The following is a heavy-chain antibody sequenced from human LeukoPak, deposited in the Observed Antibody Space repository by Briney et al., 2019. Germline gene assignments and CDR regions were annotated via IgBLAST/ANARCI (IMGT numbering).Heavy chain of an antibody. D-gene: IGHD3-3*01. CDR2: IYYSGST. Sequence: SETLSLTCTVSGGSISSGDYYWSWIRQPPGKGLEWIGYIYYSGSTYYNPSLKSRATISVDTSKNQFSLKLSSVTAADTAVYYCAGVSVAKHYDFWSGYPNGYYYYYGMDVWGQGTTVTVSS. CDR3: AGVSVAKHYDFWSGYPNGYYYYYGMDV. J-gene: IGHJ6*02. CDR1: GGSISSGDYY. V-gene: IGHV4-30-4*01.